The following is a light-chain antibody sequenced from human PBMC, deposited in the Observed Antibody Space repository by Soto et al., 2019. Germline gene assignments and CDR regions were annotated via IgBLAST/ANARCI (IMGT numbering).Light chain of an antibody. J-gene: IGKJ1*01. CDR2: GAS. Sequence: ENVLTQSPGTLSLSPGERATLSCRASQSVSSFYLAWYQQRPGQAPRLLISGASSRATGIPDRFSGSGSGTDFTLTISRLEPEDCAVYYCQQYGSSPRTFGQGTKVEVK. CDR3: QQYGSSPRT. CDR1: QSVSSFY. V-gene: IGKV3-20*01.